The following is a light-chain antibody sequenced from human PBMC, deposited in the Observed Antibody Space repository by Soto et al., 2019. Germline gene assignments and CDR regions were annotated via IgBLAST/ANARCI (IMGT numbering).Light chain of an antibody. CDR1: QSVSSY. V-gene: IGKV3-11*01. Sequence: EIVLTQSPATLSLSPGERATLSCRASQSVSSYLAWYQQKPGQAPRLLIYDASNRATGIPARFSGSGSGTEFTLTIRSLEPEDFAVYYCQQRSNWLTFGGGTKVEIK. CDR3: QQRSNWLT. CDR2: DAS. J-gene: IGKJ4*01.